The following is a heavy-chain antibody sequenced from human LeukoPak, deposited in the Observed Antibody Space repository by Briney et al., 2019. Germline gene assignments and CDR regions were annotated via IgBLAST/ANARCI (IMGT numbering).Heavy chain of an antibody. CDR2: ISGSGGST. CDR1: GFTFSSYG. CDR3: ATGGEVEVFFGYYFDY. D-gene: IGHD3-3*01. V-gene: IGHV3-23*01. J-gene: IGHJ4*02. Sequence: GGSLRLSCAASGFTFSSYGMSWVRQAPGKGLEWVSAISGSGGSTYYADSVKGRFTISRDNSKNTLYLQMNSLRAEDTAVYYCATGGEVEVFFGYYFDYWGQGTLVTVSS.